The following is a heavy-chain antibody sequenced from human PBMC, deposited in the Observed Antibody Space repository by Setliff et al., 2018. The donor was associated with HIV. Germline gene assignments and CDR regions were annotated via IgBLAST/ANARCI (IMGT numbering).Heavy chain of an antibody. Sequence: TLSLTCAVSGGSLSSSNWWSWVRQPPGKGLEWIGEIYHNGATNYSPSLKSRVTISVDKSKNQFSLKLSSVTAADTAVYYCARGEQDIVLMVYARGYYYMDVWGKGTTVTVSS. J-gene: IGHJ6*03. D-gene: IGHD2-8*01. CDR3: ARGEQDIVLMVYARGYYYMDV. V-gene: IGHV4-4*02. CDR1: GGSLSSSNW. CDR2: IYHNGAT.